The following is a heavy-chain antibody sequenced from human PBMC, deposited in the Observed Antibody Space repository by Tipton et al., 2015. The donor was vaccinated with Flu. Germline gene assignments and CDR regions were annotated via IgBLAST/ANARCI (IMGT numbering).Heavy chain of an antibody. J-gene: IGHJ3*02. Sequence: QLVQSGGGLVKPGGSLRLSCAASGFTFSHYYMSWIRQAPGKGLEWVSYISSSGSRIYYADSVKGRFTISRDNAKNSLYLQMNSLRAEDTAVYYCARDSDYGDYENAFDIWGQGTMVTISS. CDR3: ARDSDYGDYENAFDI. CDR2: ISSSGSRI. V-gene: IGHV3-11*01. CDR1: GFTFSHYY. D-gene: IGHD4-17*01.